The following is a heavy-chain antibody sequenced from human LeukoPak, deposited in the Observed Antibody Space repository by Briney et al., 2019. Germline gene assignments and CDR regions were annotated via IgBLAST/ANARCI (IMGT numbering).Heavy chain of an antibody. CDR1: GGSISSGGYS. Sequence: PSETLSLTCTVSGGSISSGGYSWSWIRQPPGQGLEWIGYLYHSGNTYYNPSLKSRVTISVDRSNNQFSLKLTSVTAADTAVYYCAREGSGYFYDSWGQGTMVTVSS. CDR3: AREGSGYFYDS. J-gene: IGHJ4*02. V-gene: IGHV4-30-2*01. CDR2: LYHSGNT. D-gene: IGHD3-22*01.